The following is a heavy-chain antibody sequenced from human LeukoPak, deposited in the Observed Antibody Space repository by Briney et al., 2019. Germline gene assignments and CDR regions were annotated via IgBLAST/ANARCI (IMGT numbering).Heavy chain of an antibody. CDR1: GGSISSGSYY. D-gene: IGHD2-15*01. CDR3: ARDDCGGGNCYWGNYYMDV. V-gene: IGHV4-61*02. Sequence: KPSETLSLTCTVSGGSISSGSYYWSWIRQPAGKGLEWIGRIYTSGSTNYNPSLKSRVTISLDTSKNQFSLKLTSVTAADTAVYYCARDDCGGGNCYWGNYYMDVWGKGTTVTVSS. J-gene: IGHJ6*03. CDR2: IYTSGST.